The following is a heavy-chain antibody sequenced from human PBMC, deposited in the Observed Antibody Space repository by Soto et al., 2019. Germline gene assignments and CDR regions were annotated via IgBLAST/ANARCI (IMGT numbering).Heavy chain of an antibody. CDR2: ISYDGSNK. V-gene: IGHV3-30-3*01. CDR3: ARAVGTQQDNWFDL. CDR1: GFTFSSYA. J-gene: IGHJ5*02. Sequence: QVQLVESGGGVVQPGRSLRLSCAASGFTFSSYAMHWVRQAPGKGLEWVAVISYDGSNKYYADSVKGRFTISRDNSKNTLYLQMNSLRAEDTAVYYCARAVGTQQDNWFDLWGQGTLVTVSS. D-gene: IGHD1-1*01.